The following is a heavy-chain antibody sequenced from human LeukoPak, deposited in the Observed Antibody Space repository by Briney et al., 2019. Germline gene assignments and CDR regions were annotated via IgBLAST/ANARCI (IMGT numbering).Heavy chain of an antibody. V-gene: IGHV1-46*01. Sequence: GASVTVSCTASGYTFTSYYMHWVRQAPGQGLEWMGIINPSGGSRNYAQKFQGRITMTRDTSTSTVYMELSSRRSEDTALFYCARLPDSSGWYPYWGQGTLVTVSS. D-gene: IGHD6-19*01. CDR2: INPSGGSR. J-gene: IGHJ4*02. CDR1: GYTFTSYY. CDR3: ARLPDSSGWYPY.